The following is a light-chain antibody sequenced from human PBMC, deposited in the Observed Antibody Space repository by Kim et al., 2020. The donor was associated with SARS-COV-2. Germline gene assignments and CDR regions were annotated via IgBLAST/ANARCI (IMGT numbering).Light chain of an antibody. J-gene: IGKJ4*01. CDR2: GAS. V-gene: IGKV3-20*01. Sequence: EIVLTQSPGTLSLSSGERATLSCRPSENVGSSYLAWYQQRPGQAPRLLIYGASNRATGIPDRFSGSGSGRDFTLTISGLEPEDFAVYYCHQYASTRLTFGGGTKLEIK. CDR1: ENVGSSY. CDR3: HQYASTRLT.